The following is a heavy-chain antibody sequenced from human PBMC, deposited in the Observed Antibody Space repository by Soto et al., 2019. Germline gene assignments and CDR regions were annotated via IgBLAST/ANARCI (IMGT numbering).Heavy chain of an antibody. J-gene: IGHJ4*02. CDR1: GGTFSIFA. CDR3: ARDLGSGYDPGDY. Sequence: QVQLVQSGAEVKKPGSSVKVSCEASGGTFSIFAISWVRQAPGQGLEWMGGIIPIMSSTNYAQRFQGRITITADESTRTAFMELSRLKSEDTAVYYCARDLGSGYDPGDYWGQGTLVTVSS. V-gene: IGHV1-69*12. CDR2: IIPIMSST. D-gene: IGHD5-12*01.